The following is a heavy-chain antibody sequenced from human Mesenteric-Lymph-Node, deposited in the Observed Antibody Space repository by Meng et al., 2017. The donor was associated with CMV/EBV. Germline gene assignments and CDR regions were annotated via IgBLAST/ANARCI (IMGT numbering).Heavy chain of an antibody. CDR3: ASLGKAGFDY. CDR1: GGYVTSYA. V-gene: IGHV1-69*01. Sequence: KVYCKASGGYVTSYAICWVRQAPGQGLEWMGGIIPIFGTANYAQNFQGRVTITADESTSTAYMELSSLRSEDTAVYYCASLGKAGFDYWGQGTLVTVSS. D-gene: IGHD3-10*01. J-gene: IGHJ4*02. CDR2: IIPIFGTA.